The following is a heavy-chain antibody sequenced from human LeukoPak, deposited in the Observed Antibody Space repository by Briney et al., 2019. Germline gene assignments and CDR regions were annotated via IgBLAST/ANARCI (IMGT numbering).Heavy chain of an antibody. CDR2: FNPGDSDT. V-gene: IGHV5-51*01. CDR3: ARRFPGSGYYYFDY. CDR1: GYSSSSYW. Sequence: GESLKIPCRGSGYSSSSYWIGWGRQMPGKGLVSMGIFNPGDSDTRYSPSFQGQVTNSADKSISPAYLQWSSLKASDTAMYYCARRFPGSGYYYFDYWGQGTLVTVSS. D-gene: IGHD3-22*01. J-gene: IGHJ4*02.